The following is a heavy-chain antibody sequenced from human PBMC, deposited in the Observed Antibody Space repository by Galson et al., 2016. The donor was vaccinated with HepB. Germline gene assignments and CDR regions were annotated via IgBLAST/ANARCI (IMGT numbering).Heavy chain of an antibody. J-gene: IGHJ6*02. CDR3: ITGPKRRGMDV. Sequence: SLRLSCAASGFTFDNAWMTWVRQGPGTGLEWIGRIRNKNERGTTDYAAPVKGRFTISRDDSKNTVYLQMYRLKTEDTAVYYCITGPKRRGMDVWGQGTTVTVSS. V-gene: IGHV3-15*01. CDR1: GFTFDNAW. CDR2: IRNKNERGTT.